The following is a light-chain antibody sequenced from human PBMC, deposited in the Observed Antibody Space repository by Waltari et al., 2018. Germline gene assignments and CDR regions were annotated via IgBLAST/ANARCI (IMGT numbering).Light chain of an antibody. CDR3: QTGGHGTWV. CDR1: SGHTNNI. Sequence: QLVLTQSPSASAPLGASVKLTCTLSSGHTNNIIAWHQQNPKKGPRYLRKVNRDGSPNKGDRIPERFSGSSSGAERYLTISSLQSEDEADYYCQTGGHGTWVFGGGTKLTVL. CDR2: VNRDGSP. V-gene: IGLV4-69*01. J-gene: IGLJ3*02.